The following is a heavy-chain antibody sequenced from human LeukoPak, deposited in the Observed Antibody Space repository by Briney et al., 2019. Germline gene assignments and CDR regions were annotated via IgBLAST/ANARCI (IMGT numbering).Heavy chain of an antibody. V-gene: IGHV1-8*01. D-gene: IGHD3-22*01. CDR1: GYTFTSYD. J-gene: IGHJ4*02. Sequence: ASVKVSCKASGYTFTSYDINWVRQATGQRLEWMGWMNPNSGNTGYAQKFQGRVTMTRNTSISTAYMELSSLRSEDTAVYYCARGSSLTMIVVVITPFDYWGQGTLVTVSS. CDR2: MNPNSGNT. CDR3: ARGSSLTMIVVVITPFDY.